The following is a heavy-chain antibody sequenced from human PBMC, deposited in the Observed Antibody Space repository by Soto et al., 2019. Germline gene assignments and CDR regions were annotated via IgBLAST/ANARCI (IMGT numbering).Heavy chain of an antibody. CDR1: GYTSSNYG. V-gene: IGHV1-18*01. CDR2: ISADSDHT. Sequence: QVQLVQSGAEVKKPGASVKVSCKASGYTSSNYGITWVRQAPGQGPEGMGWISADSDHTGYAQKLQGRVTLTTDTSTNTAYMELTSLRSDDTAVYYCAYLQGYGWSWFDPWGQGTLVTVSS. D-gene: IGHD2-8*02. J-gene: IGHJ5*02. CDR3: AYLQGYGWSWFDP.